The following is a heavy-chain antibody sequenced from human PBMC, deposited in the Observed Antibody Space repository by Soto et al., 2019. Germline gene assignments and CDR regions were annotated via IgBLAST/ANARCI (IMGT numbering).Heavy chain of an antibody. CDR3: AAARPRLYYYYGMDV. D-gene: IGHD6-6*01. CDR1: GYSFTSYW. J-gene: IGHJ6*02. V-gene: IGHV5-10-1*01. Sequence: PGESLKISCKGSGYSFTSYWISWVRQMPGKGLEWMGRIDPSDSYTNYSPSLQGHVTISADKSISTAYLQWSSLKASDTAMYYCAAARPRLYYYYGMDVWGQGTTVTAP. CDR2: IDPSDSYT.